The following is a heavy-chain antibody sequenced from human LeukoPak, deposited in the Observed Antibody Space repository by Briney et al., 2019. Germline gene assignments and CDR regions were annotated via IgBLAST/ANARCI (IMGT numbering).Heavy chain of an antibody. V-gene: IGHV3-66*01. D-gene: IGHD1-1*01. CDR2: IYSGGST. Sequence: GESLKISCAASGFTVSSNYMSWVRQAPGKGLEWVSVIYSGGSTYYADSVKGRFTISRDNSKNTLYLQMNSLRAEDTAVYYCARGTGTTAYFDYWGQGTLVTVSS. CDR3: ARGTGTTAYFDY. CDR1: GFTVSSNY. J-gene: IGHJ4*02.